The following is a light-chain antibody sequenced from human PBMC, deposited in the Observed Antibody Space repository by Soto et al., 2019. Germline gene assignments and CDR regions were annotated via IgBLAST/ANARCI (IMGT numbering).Light chain of an antibody. J-gene: IGKJ3*01. CDR1: QSVSSK. CDR3: QQYNSWPFT. Sequence: ETVMTQSPATLSVSPGERATLSCRASQSVSSKLAWYQQKVGQSPRLLIHDASTRATGAPARFSGSGSGTEFTLAISSLQSEDFAVYYCQQYNSWPFTFGLGTKVDIK. V-gene: IGKV3-15*01. CDR2: DAS.